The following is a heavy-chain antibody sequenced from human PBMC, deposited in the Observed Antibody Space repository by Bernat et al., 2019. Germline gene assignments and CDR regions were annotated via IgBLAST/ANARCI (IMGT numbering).Heavy chain of an antibody. CDR1: GFTFRNYA. Sequence: EVHLLESGGGLIQPGGSLRLSCSASGFTFRNYAMSWVRQAPGKGLEWVSSISGGGGSTYYAGSVKGRFSISRDNSKNTLYLQMNSLRAEDTALYYCAKGSGPGTTEGRNWGQGTLVTVSS. CDR3: AKGSGPGTTEGRN. V-gene: IGHV3-23*01. CDR2: ISGGGGST. D-gene: IGHD4-17*01. J-gene: IGHJ4*02.